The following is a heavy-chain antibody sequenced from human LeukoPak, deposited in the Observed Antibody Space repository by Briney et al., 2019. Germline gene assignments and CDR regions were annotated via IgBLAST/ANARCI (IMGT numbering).Heavy chain of an antibody. D-gene: IGHD3-22*01. CDR1: GFTFNNYA. J-gene: IGHJ4*02. V-gene: IGHV3-30*04. CDR3: ARGDDSSGYYPSHFDC. CDR2: ISYDGNNK. Sequence: GGSLRLSCAASGFTFNNYALHWVRQAPGKGLEWVSVISYDGNNKYFTDSVKGRFIISRDNSKNTLYLQMNSLRAEDTAVYYCARGDDSSGYYPSHFDCWGQGTLVTVSP.